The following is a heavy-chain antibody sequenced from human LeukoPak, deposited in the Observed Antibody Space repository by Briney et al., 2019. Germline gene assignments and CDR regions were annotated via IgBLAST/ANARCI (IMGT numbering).Heavy chain of an antibody. Sequence: GGSLRLSCAASGFTLSSYSMNWVRQAPGKGLEWVSSISSSSSYIYYADSVKGRFTISRDNAKNSLYLQMNSLRAEDTAVYYCARDLPGDLRAFDIWGQETMVTVPS. CDR2: ISSSSSYI. D-gene: IGHD7-27*01. CDR3: ARDLPGDLRAFDI. CDR1: GFTLSSYS. J-gene: IGHJ3*02. V-gene: IGHV3-21*01.